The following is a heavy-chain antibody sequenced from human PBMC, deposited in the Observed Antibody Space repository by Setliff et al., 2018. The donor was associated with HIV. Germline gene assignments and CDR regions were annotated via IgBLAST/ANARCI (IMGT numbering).Heavy chain of an antibody. CDR1: GGSISSGSYY. CDR2: IYTNGYT. Sequence: SETLSLTCSVSGGSISSGSYYWTWIRQPAGKGPEWIGHIYTNGYTNYNPSLKSRVTISVDTSKNQFSLRLTSVTAADTAVYYCAAFFVTPMTTQDFWGQGTLVTVSS. CDR3: AAFFVTPMTTQDF. V-gene: IGHV4-61*09. J-gene: IGHJ4*02. D-gene: IGHD4-4*01.